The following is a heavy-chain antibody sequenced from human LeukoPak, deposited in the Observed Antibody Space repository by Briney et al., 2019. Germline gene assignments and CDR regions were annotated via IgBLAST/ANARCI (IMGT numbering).Heavy chain of an antibody. Sequence: GGSLRLSCAASGFTFSSYAMSWVRQAPGKGLEWVSAISGSGGSTYYADSVKGRFTISRDNSKNTLYLQMNSLRAEDTAVYYCAKGRARIPGYSSGWYTSDYWGQGTLVTVSS. CDR1: GFTFSSYA. V-gene: IGHV3-23*01. CDR3: AKGRARIPGYSSGWYTSDY. CDR2: ISGSGGST. D-gene: IGHD6-19*01. J-gene: IGHJ4*02.